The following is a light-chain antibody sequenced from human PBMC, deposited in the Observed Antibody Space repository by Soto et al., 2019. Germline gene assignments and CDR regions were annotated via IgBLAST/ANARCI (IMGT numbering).Light chain of an antibody. J-gene: IGLJ1*01. V-gene: IGLV1-47*02. CDR1: SSNIGTNY. CDR2: INN. CDR3: ATWDDSLSAYV. Sequence: QSVLTQPPSASGTPGQRVTISCSGSSSNIGTNYVYWYQQLPGAAPKLLIYINNQRASGVPDRFSGSKSGTSVSLAISGLRSEDEADYVCATWDDSLSAYVFGTGTKLTVL.